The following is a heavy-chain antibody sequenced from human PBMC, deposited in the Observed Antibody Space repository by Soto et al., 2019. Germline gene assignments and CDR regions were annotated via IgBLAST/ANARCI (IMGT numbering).Heavy chain of an antibody. Sequence: QVQLQESGPGLVKSSQTLSLTCTVSGGSIRTGDYYWSWIRQPPGKGLEWIGYIYYSGSTHYNPTLKSRLTMSVDTSKNQFSLELSSVTAADTSVYYCARQGAFYYGSGSYNLDYWGQGTLVTVSS. V-gene: IGHV4-30-4*01. CDR2: IYYSGST. CDR1: GGSIRTGDYY. D-gene: IGHD3-10*01. CDR3: ARQGAFYYGSGSYNLDY. J-gene: IGHJ4*02.